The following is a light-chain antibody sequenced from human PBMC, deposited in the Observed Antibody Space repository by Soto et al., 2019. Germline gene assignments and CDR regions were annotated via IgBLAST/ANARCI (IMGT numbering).Light chain of an antibody. Sequence: QSALTQPASVSGSLGQSITISCTGTSSDVGGYNDVSWYQQHPGKVPKLMIYEVNNRPSGVSNRFSGSKSANTASLTISGLQADDEADYYCSSFTSTSTQVFGGGTKVTVL. CDR2: EVN. CDR3: SSFTSTSTQV. J-gene: IGLJ3*02. CDR1: SSDVGGYND. V-gene: IGLV2-14*01.